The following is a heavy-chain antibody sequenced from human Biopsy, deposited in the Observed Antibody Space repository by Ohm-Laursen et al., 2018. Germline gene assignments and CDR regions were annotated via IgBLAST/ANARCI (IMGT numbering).Heavy chain of an antibody. V-gene: IGHV4-59*01. CDR3: VRGRSPATY. D-gene: IGHD3-16*01. CDR1: GGSLNFYY. Sequence: SETLSLTCTVSGGSLNFYYWSWIRQPPGKRLEWIGYMYYSGSTKYSPSLKNRVTVSFDTSRNQFSLKLTSMTPADTAVYYCVRGRSPATYWGQGALVIVSS. CDR2: MYYSGST. J-gene: IGHJ4*02.